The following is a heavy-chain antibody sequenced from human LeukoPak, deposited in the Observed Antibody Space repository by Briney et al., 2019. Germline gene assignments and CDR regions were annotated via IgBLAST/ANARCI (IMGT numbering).Heavy chain of an antibody. V-gene: IGHV3-21*01. CDR3: ARVGVWFGELLSDY. CDR2: ISSSSSYI. D-gene: IGHD3-10*01. CDR1: GFTFSSYS. J-gene: IGHJ4*02. Sequence: GGSLRLSCAASGFTFSSYSMNWVRQAPGKGLEWFSSISSSSSYIYYADSVKGRFTISRDNAKNSLYLQMNSLRAEDTAVYYCARVGVWFGELLSDYWGQGTLVTVSS.